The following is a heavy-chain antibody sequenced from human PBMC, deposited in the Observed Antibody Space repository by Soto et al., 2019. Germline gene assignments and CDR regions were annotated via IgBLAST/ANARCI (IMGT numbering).Heavy chain of an antibody. J-gene: IGHJ4*02. Sequence: ASVKVSCKASGGTFSNYGISWVRQAPGQGLEWMGWISTYNGNTKYAQKLQGRVTMTTDTSTSTAYMELRSLRSDDTAVFYCAREMVRGVGSDYWGQGTLVTVSS. V-gene: IGHV1-18*01. CDR1: GGTFSNYG. CDR2: ISTYNGNT. D-gene: IGHD3-10*01. CDR3: AREMVRGVGSDY.